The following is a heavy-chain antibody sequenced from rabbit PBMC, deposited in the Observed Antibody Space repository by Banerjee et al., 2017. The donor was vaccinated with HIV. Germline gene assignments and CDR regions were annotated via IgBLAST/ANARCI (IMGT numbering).Heavy chain of an antibody. CDR3: ASTYGESTYHPAL. D-gene: IGHD2-1*01. CDR1: GFSFSSGYD. J-gene: IGHJ4*01. CDR2: IYAGNSGST. V-gene: IGHV1S40*01. Sequence: QSLEESGGDLVKPGASLTLTCTASGFSFSSGYDMCWVRQAPGKGLEWIACIYAGNSGSTYYASWAKGRFTISRTSSTTVTLQMTSLTAADTATYFCASTYGESTYHPALWGPGTLVTVS.